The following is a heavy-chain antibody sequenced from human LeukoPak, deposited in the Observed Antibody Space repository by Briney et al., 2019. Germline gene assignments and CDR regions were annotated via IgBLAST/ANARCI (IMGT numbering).Heavy chain of an antibody. CDR1: GGSFSGYY. D-gene: IGHD1-14*01. CDR3: ARVALRPAYHPFDY. Sequence: TSSGTLSLTCAVYGGSFSGYYWSWIRQPPGKGLEWIGEINHSGSTNYNPSLKSRVTISVDASKNQFSLKLSSVTAADTAVYYCARVALRPAYHPFDYWGQGTLVTVSS. CDR2: INHSGST. V-gene: IGHV4-34*01. J-gene: IGHJ4*02.